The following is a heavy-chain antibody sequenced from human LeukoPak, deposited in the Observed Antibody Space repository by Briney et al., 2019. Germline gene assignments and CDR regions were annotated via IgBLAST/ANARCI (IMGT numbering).Heavy chain of an antibody. J-gene: IGHJ4*02. CDR3: AREKYSSGWYVDY. D-gene: IGHD6-19*01. Sequence: GSLRLSCAASGFTFSSYWMSWVRQAPGKGLEWVANIKQDGSEKYYVDSVKGRFTISRDNAKNSLYLQMNSLRAEDTAVYYCAREKYSSGWYVDYWGQGTLVTVSS. CDR2: IKQDGSEK. CDR1: GFTFSSYW. V-gene: IGHV3-7*01.